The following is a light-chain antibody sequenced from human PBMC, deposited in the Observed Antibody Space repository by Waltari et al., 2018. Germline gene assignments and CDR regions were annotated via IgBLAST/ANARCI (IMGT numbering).Light chain of an antibody. CDR3: AAWDDSLNCPV. CDR2: TNN. Sequence: QSLLTQSPSASGPPGQRVAISCSGSTSTLGRNTVNWYQQRPGTAPTLLIYTNNERPSGVPDRFSGSKSGTSASLAISGLQSEDEADYYCAAWDDSLNCPVFGGGTKLTVL. V-gene: IGLV1-44*01. CDR1: TSTLGRNT. J-gene: IGLJ3*02.